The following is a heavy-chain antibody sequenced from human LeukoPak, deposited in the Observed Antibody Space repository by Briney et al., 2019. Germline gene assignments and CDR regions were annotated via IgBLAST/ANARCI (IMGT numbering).Heavy chain of an antibody. V-gene: IGHV1-69*13. CDR1: GGTFSSYA. Sequence: TSVKVSCKASGGTFSSYAISWVRQAPRQGLEWMGGIIPIFGTANYAQKFQGRVTITADESTSTAYIELSSLRSEDTAVYYCARAGQLPKYYFDYWGQGTLVTVSS. CDR2: IIPIFGTA. CDR3: ARAGQLPKYYFDY. J-gene: IGHJ4*02. D-gene: IGHD2-2*01.